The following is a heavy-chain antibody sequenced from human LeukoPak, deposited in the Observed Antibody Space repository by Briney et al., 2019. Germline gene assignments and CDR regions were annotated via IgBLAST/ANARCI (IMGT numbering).Heavy chain of an antibody. Sequence: ASVKVSCKASGYTFTSYGISWVRQAPGQGLEWMGSINANSGGTNYAQKFQDRVTMTRDTSISTAYMELSRLRSDDTAVYYCARDLGYRGGWFDPWGQGTLVTVSS. CDR1: GYTFTSYG. D-gene: IGHD1-26*01. J-gene: IGHJ5*02. CDR2: INANSGGT. CDR3: ARDLGYRGGWFDP. V-gene: IGHV1-2*02.